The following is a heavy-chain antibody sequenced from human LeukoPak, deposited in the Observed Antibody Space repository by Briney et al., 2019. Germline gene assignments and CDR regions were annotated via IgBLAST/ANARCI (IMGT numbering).Heavy chain of an antibody. J-gene: IGHJ4*02. CDR3: ARDPTSGYSSGGDY. V-gene: IGHV1-69*05. CDR2: IIPIFGTA. Sequence: SVKVSCXASGGTFSSYAISWVRQAPGQGLEWMGGIIPIFGTANYAQKFQGRVTITTDESTGTAYMELSSLRSEDTAVYYCARDPTSGYSSGGDYWGQGTLVTVSS. D-gene: IGHD6-19*01. CDR1: GGTFSSYA.